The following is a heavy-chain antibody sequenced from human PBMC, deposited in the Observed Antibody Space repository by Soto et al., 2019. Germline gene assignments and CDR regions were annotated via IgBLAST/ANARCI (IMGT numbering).Heavy chain of an antibody. J-gene: IGHJ6*02. V-gene: IGHV3-23*01. Sequence: GGSLRLSCAASGFTFSSYAMSWVRQAPGKGLEWVSAISGSSGSTYYADSVKGRFTISRDNSKNTLYLQMNSLRAEDTAVYYCANGPAGTSYYYYGVDVWGQGTTVTVSS. CDR1: GFTFSSYA. D-gene: IGHD6-19*01. CDR3: ANGPAGTSYYYYGVDV. CDR2: ISGSSGST.